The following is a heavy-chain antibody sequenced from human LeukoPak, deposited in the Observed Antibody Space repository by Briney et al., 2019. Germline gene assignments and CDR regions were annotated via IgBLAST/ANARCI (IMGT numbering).Heavy chain of an antibody. CDR2: ISGSGGST. CDR3: AKSFHYDSSGYVDY. Sequence: GGSLRLSCAASGFTFSSYAMSWVRQAPGKGLEWVSAISGSGGSTYYADSVKGRFTISRDNSKNTLYLQMNSLRAEDTAVYYCAKSFHYDSSGYVDYWGQGTLVTVSS. V-gene: IGHV3-23*01. D-gene: IGHD3-22*01. J-gene: IGHJ4*02. CDR1: GFTFSSYA.